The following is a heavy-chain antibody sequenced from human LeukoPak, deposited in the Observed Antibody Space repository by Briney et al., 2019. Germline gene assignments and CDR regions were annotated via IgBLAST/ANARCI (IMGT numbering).Heavy chain of an antibody. D-gene: IGHD1-26*01. Sequence: GGSLGLSCAASGYTFSNYAMSWVRQAPGKGLEWVSTISGGGGITYDADSVKGRFTISGDNSKNTLYLQMNSLRAEDTAVYYCAKDSGNLYFDYWGQGTLVTVSS. J-gene: IGHJ4*02. CDR2: ISGGGGIT. V-gene: IGHV3-23*01. CDR3: AKDSGNLYFDY. CDR1: GYTFSNYA.